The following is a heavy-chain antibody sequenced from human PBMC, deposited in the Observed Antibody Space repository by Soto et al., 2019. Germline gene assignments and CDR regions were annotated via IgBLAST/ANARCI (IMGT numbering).Heavy chain of an antibody. V-gene: IGHV4-39*01. J-gene: IGHJ5*02. D-gene: IGHD4-17*01. CDR1: GGSISSSSYY. CDR3: VRHMYSATGTQNWFDP. CDR2: IYYSGST. Sequence: QLQLQESGPGLVKPSETLSLTCTVSGGSISSSSYYWGWIRQPPGKGLEWIGSIYYSGSTYYNPSLKSRVTISVDTSKNQFSLKLSSVTAADTAVYYCVRHMYSATGTQNWFDPWGQGTLVTVSS.